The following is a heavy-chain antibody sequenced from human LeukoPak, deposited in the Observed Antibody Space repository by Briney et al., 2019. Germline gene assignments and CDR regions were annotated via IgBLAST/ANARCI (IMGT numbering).Heavy chain of an antibody. CDR2: LNPISGNI. D-gene: IGHD5-12*01. V-gene: IGHV1-8*03. CDR1: GYSFTNYE. J-gene: IGHJ4*02. Sequence: ASVTVSCKASGYSFTNYEINWVRQATGRGLECLGWLNPISGNIGYAQKFQGRLTITRNISVNTVNMELSSLRYEDTAIYYCARRATITKAPPDFWGQGTLVTVSS. CDR3: ARRATITKAPPDF.